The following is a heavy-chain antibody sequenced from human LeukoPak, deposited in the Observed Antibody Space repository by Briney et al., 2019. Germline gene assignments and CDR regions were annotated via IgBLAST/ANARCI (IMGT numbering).Heavy chain of an antibody. V-gene: IGHV3-7*01. J-gene: IGHJ4*02. D-gene: IGHD3-10*01. Sequence: ETLSLTCAVYGGSFSDYYWGWVRQPPGKGLEWVAIIKYDGSNKYHVDSARFTISRDNAKNSLYLQMNGLRAEDTAVYCCARGGHRQKEFWGQGTLVTVSS. CDR3: ARGGHRQKEF. CDR2: IKYDGSNK. CDR1: GGSFSDYY.